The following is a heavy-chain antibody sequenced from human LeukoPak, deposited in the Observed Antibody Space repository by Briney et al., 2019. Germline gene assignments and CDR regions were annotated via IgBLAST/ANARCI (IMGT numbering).Heavy chain of an antibody. CDR2: IYSGGST. Sequence: GGSLRLSCAASGFTFSNAWMSWVRQAPGKGLEWVSLIYSGGSTYYADSVKGRFTISSDNSKNTLYLQMNSLRAEDTAVYYCARDHYDVLTGFGYWGQGTLVTVSS. J-gene: IGHJ4*02. V-gene: IGHV3-66*01. CDR3: ARDHYDVLTGFGY. D-gene: IGHD3-9*01. CDR1: GFTFSNAW.